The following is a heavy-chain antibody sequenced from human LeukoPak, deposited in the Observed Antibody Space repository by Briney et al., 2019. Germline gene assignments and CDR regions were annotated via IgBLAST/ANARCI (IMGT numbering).Heavy chain of an antibody. CDR2: MNPNSGNT. V-gene: IGHV1-8*01. CDR3: ASSEGDMTAFDS. J-gene: IGHJ4*02. CDR1: GYTFTSYD. Sequence: ASVKASCKASGYTFTSYDINWVRQATGQGLEWMGWMNPNSGNTGYAQKFQGRVTMTRNTSISTAYMELSSLRSEDTAVYYCASSEGDMTAFDSWGQGTLVTVSS. D-gene: IGHD3-9*01.